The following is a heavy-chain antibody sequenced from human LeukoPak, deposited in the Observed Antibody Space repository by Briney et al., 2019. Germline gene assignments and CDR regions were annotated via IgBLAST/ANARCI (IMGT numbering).Heavy chain of an antibody. CDR1: GFTFDDYA. D-gene: IGHD5-18*01. Sequence: GGSLRLSCAASGFTFDDYAMHWVRHAPGKGLEGVSSISWNSGSIGYADSVKGRFTISRDNAKNSLYLQMNSLRAEDTALYYCAKGLRGYSYAFDYWGQGTLVTVSS. CDR3: AKGLRGYSYAFDY. CDR2: ISWNSGSI. J-gene: IGHJ4*02. V-gene: IGHV3-9*01.